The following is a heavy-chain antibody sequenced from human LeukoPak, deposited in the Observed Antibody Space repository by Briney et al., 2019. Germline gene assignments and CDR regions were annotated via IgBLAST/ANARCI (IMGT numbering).Heavy chain of an antibody. V-gene: IGHV1-8*03. J-gene: IGHJ5*02. CDR3: ARVGCSDISCWTWLDP. CDR1: GYTFTTYD. CDR2: ANPNNGDT. Sequence: ASVKVSCKASGYTFTTYDVNWVRQATGQGLEWMGRANPNNGDTAYAQKFQGRVTITRDTSTNTVYMQLSSLKSDDTAVYYCARVGCSDISCWTWLDPWGQGTLVTVSS. D-gene: IGHD6-19*01.